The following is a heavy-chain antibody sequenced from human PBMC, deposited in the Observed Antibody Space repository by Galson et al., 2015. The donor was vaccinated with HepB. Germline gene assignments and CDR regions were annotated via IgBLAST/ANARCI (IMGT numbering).Heavy chain of an antibody. CDR1: GGTFSSYK. CDR3: ARVAYNKHPSPNVDHGMDV. Sequence: SVKVSCKASGGTFSSYKITWVRQAPGQGLEWMGRITPIIGMTSHAQNYQGRLTITADKSTSTVYMELRRLTSEDTAVYYCARVAYNKHPSPNVDHGMDVWGQGTSVTVSS. D-gene: IGHD5-24*01. J-gene: IGHJ6*02. V-gene: IGHV1-69*02. CDR2: ITPIIGMT.